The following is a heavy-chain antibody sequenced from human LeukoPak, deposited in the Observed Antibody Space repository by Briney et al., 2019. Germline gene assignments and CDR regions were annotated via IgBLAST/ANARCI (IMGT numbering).Heavy chain of an antibody. CDR1: GFTFSTFS. V-gene: IGHV3-21*01. Sequence: GGSLRLSCAASGFTFSTFSMNWVRQAPGKGLEWVSSISGRSNYIFYADSVKGRFTISRDNAENSLYLLLDSLRVEDTAVYYCARGSTLGSCTSSSCHNWFDPWGQGTLVTVSS. CDR3: ARGSTLGSCTSSSCHNWFDP. D-gene: IGHD2-2*01. J-gene: IGHJ5*02. CDR2: ISGRSNYI.